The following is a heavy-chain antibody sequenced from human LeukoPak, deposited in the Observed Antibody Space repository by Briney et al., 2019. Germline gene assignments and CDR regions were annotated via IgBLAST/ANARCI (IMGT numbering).Heavy chain of an antibody. J-gene: IGHJ4*02. V-gene: IGHV4-61*01. CDR2: IYYSGST. D-gene: IGHD3-22*01. CDR3: ARASRPFSSGYYWTFDY. CDR1: GGSVSSGLYY. Sequence: SETLSLTCTVSGGSVSSGLYYWSWIRQPPGKGLEWIGYIYYSGSTNYNPSLKSRVTISVDTSKNQFSLKLSSVTAADTAVYYCARASRPFSSGYYWTFDYWGQGTLVTVSS.